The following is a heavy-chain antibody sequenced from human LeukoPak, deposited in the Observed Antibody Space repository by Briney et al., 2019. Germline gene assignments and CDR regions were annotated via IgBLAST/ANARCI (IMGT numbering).Heavy chain of an antibody. V-gene: IGHV3-30*02. Sequence: GGSLRLSCAASGFTFIDYDMHWARQAPGKGLEWVAFIRYDGSDEYYADSVKGRFTISRDNSKNTLYLQMNSLRAEDTAVYYCAKGGQWMAPGLDHWAQGTLVTVSS. CDR3: AKGGQWMAPGLDH. D-gene: IGHD6-19*01. CDR2: IRYDGSDE. CDR1: GFTFIDYD. J-gene: IGHJ4*02.